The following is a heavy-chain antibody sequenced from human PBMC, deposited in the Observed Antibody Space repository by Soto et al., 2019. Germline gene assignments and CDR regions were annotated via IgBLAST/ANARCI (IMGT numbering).Heavy chain of an antibody. Sequence: QVQLVQSGAEVKKPGASVKVSCKASGYTFTSYGISWVRQAPGQGLEWMGWISAYNGNTNYAQKLQGRVTMTTDTSTSTAYMELRSLRADDTAVYYCARDRLVWEHCGSCYYDYWGQGTLVTVSS. CDR2: ISAYNGNT. V-gene: IGHV1-18*01. D-gene: IGHD2-15*01. CDR1: GYTFTSYG. J-gene: IGHJ4*02. CDR3: ARDRLVWEHCGSCYYDY.